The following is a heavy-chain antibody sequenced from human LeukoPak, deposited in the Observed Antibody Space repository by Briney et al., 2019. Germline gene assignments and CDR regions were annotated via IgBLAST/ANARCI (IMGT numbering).Heavy chain of an antibody. CDR1: GGTFSSYA. V-gene: IGHV1-69*13. Sequence: ASVKVSCKASGGTFSSYAISWVRQAPGQGLEWMGGIIPIFGTANYAQKFQGRVTITADESTSTAYMELSSLRSEDTAVYYCARDRRITIFGVVIPATDAFDIWGQGTMVTVSS. CDR3: ARDRRITIFGVVIPATDAFDI. J-gene: IGHJ3*02. D-gene: IGHD3-3*01. CDR2: IIPIFGTA.